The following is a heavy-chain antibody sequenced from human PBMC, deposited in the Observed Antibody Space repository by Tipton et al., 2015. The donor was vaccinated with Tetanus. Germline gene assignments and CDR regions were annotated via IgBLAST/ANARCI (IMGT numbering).Heavy chain of an antibody. J-gene: IGHJ6*02. CDR1: GGTFSSYA. CDR3: ARARVDTAMVYYFYYYGMDV. Sequence: QSGPEVKKPGSSVKVSCKASGGTFSSYAISWVRQAPGQGLEWMGGIIPIFGAANYAQKFQGRVTITADESTSTAYMELSSLRSEDAALYYCARARVDTAMVYYFYYYGMDVWGQGPTVTVSS. CDR2: IIPIFGAA. V-gene: IGHV1-69*01. D-gene: IGHD5-18*01.